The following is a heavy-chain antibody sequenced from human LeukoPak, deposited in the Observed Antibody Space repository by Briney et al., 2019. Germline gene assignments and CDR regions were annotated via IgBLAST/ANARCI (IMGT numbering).Heavy chain of an antibody. D-gene: IGHD6-13*01. CDR1: GFTFTDYP. J-gene: IGHJ4*02. Sequence: PGGSLRLSCAASGFTFTDYPLSWLRQAPGKGVEWVSALTRSGGDTYLADTVKGRFTISRDNSKNTLCLQMNSLRPEDAAVYYCARGYSSSWHRRDYFDYWGQGTLVTVSS. V-gene: IGHV3-23*01. CDR3: ARGYSSSWHRRDYFDY. CDR2: LTRSGGDT.